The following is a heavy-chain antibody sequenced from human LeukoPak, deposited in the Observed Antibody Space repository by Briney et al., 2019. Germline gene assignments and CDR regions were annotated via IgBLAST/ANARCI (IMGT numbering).Heavy chain of an antibody. CDR1: GGTVSSYA. CDR3: ARSPVEIAYCGGDCYIGY. CDR2: IIPIFGTA. D-gene: IGHD2-21*02. V-gene: IGHV1-69*05. Sequence: SVKVSCKASGGTVSSYAISWLRQAPGQGLEWMGGIIPIFGTANYAQKFQGRVTITTDESTSTAYMELSSLRSEDTAVYYCARSPVEIAYCGGDCYIGYWGQGTLVTVSS. J-gene: IGHJ4*02.